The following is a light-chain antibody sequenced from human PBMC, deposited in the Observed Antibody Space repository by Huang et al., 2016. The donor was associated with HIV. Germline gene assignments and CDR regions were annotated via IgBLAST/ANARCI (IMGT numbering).Light chain of an antibody. Sequence: ETVLTQSPATLSLSPGERATLSCRASQNIGNYLAWYQQKPGQTPRLLIYDTSNRASGVPARFSGSESGTGCTLDISSLESEDFAVYYCQQRSNWPPTFGGGTKV. CDR2: DTS. CDR1: QNIGNY. V-gene: IGKV3-11*01. CDR3: QQRSNWPPT. J-gene: IGKJ4*01.